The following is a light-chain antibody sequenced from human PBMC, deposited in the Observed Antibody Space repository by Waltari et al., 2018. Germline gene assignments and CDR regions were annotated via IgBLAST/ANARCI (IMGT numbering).Light chain of an antibody. CDR2: DVS. Sequence: QSALTQPASVSGSPGQSITISCTGTSRDVGAYNYVSWYPQHPGKAPKLMIFDVSNRPSWVSNRFSGSKSGNTASLTISVLQAEDEAGYYCSSYISSSTLELFGGGTSLTVL. J-gene: IGLJ2*01. V-gene: IGLV2-14*03. CDR3: SSYISSSTLEL. CDR1: SRDVGAYNY.